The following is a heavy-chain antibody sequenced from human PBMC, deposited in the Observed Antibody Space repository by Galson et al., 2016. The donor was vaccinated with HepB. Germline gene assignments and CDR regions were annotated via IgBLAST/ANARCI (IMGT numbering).Heavy chain of an antibody. CDR2: IYPSGTA. Sequence: SETLSLTCAVSGGSISSGNWWSWVRQPPGKGLEWIGEIYPSGTANYNPSLESRGTMSLDKSKNQISLKVTSVTAADTAVYYCARHVGVPGTRGFDYWGQGTLVTVSS. V-gene: IGHV4-4*02. CDR3: ARHVGVPGTRGFDY. CDR1: GGSISSGNW. D-gene: IGHD2-2*01. J-gene: IGHJ4*02.